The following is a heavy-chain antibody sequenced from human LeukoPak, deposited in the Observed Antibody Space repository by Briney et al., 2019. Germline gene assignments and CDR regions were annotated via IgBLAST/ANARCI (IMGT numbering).Heavy chain of an antibody. CDR1: GYTCTGYI. Sequence: ASVKVSCRASGYTCTGYIIHWVRQAPGQGLDWMGWINPNNGDTSYAQKFQGRLTMTRDTSISTAYMELSRLRSDDTALYYCARRRPRLVINDVLHIWGQGTMVTVSS. D-gene: IGHD2-21*01. CDR3: ARRRPRLVINDVLHI. CDR2: INPNNGDT. J-gene: IGHJ3*02. V-gene: IGHV1-2*02.